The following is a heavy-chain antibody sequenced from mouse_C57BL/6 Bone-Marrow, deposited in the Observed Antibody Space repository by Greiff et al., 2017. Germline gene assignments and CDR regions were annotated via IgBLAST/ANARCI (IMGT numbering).Heavy chain of an antibody. CDR3: ARRGFTTVVAIDY. Sequence: VQLKESGGDLVKPGGSLKLSCAASGFTFSSYGMSWVHQTPDKRLEWVATISSGGSYTYYPDSVKGRFTISRDNAKNTLYLQMSSLKSEDTAMXYWARRGFTTVVAIDYWGQGTTLTVSS. V-gene: IGHV5-6*01. CDR2: ISSGGSYT. D-gene: IGHD1-1*01. J-gene: IGHJ2*01. CDR1: GFTFSSYG.